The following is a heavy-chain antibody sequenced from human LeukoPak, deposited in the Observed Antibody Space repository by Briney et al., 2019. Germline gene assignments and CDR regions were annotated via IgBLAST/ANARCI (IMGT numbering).Heavy chain of an antibody. Sequence: GASVKVSCKVSGYTLTELSMHWVRQAPGKGLEWMGGFDPEDGETIYAQKFQGRVTMTEDTSTDTAYMELSSLRSEDTAVYYCATGPGTTQTPDYWGQGTLVTVSS. CDR3: ATGPGTTQTPDY. CDR1: GYTLTELS. J-gene: IGHJ4*02. CDR2: FDPEDGET. V-gene: IGHV1-24*01. D-gene: IGHD1-1*01.